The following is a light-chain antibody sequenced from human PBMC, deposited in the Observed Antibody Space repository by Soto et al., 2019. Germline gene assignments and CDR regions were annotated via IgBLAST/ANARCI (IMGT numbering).Light chain of an antibody. CDR1: RSDIGGYNY. CDR3: SSYTSSRSYV. Sequence: QSALTQTASVSGSPGQSITISCTGTRSDIGGYNYVSWYQQHPGKAPKLMIYDVSNRPSGVSNRFSGSKSGNTASLIISGLQAEDEADYYCSSYTSSRSYVFGTGTKVTVL. V-gene: IGLV2-14*01. J-gene: IGLJ1*01. CDR2: DVS.